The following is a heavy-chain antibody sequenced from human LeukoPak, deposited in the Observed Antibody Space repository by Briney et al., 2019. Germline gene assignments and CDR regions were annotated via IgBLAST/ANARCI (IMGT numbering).Heavy chain of an antibody. Sequence: GASVQVSCKPSGYTFTGYFLHWVRQAAGQGLEWVGWINPYTGSTLLAEKFQGRVTMTRDTSIDTAYKEMRSLRSNDTAVYCCARDRVGSGWPRPWYFEFWGQGTLITVSS. CDR1: GYTFTGYF. D-gene: IGHD6-19*01. CDR3: ARDRVGSGWPRPWYFEF. J-gene: IGHJ4*02. V-gene: IGHV1-2*02. CDR2: INPYTGST.